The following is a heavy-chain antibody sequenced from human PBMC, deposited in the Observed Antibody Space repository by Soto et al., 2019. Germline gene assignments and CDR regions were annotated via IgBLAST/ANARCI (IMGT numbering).Heavy chain of an antibody. CDR3: AIILTGYYAHDAFDI. CDR2: MNPNSGNT. V-gene: IGHV1-8*01. CDR1: GYTFTSYD. J-gene: IGHJ3*02. Sequence: QVQLVQSGAEVKKPGASVKVSCKASGYTFTSYDINWVRQATGQGLEWMGWMNPNSGNTGYAQKFQDRVNRTSNTSISTAYMELSSLRSEDTDVYYCAIILTGYYAHDAFDIWGQGTRVTGSS. D-gene: IGHD3-9*01.